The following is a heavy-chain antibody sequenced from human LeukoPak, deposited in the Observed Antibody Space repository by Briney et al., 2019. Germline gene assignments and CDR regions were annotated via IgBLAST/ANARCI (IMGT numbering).Heavy chain of an antibody. CDR1: GGPISGYY. CDR3: ARITVAGKNDY. Sequence: SETLSLTCTVSGGPISGYYWGWIRQPPGKGLEWIGNIFYSGSTYYSPSLKSRVTISVDTSKNQFSLKLSSVTAADTAVYYCARITVAGKNDYWGQGTLVTVSS. J-gene: IGHJ4*02. CDR2: IFYSGST. V-gene: IGHV4-39*07. D-gene: IGHD6-19*01.